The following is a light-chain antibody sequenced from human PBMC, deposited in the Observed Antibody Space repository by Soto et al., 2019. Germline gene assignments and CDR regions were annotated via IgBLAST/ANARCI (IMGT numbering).Light chain of an antibody. Sequence: DIVMTQSPATLPVSPGERATLSCRASQSVSSNLAWYQQKPGQAPRFLIYGASTMATGIPARFSGSGSGTEFTLTISSLQSEDFAVYYCQQYDNWPRTFGGGTKVEIK. CDR3: QQYDNWPRT. CDR2: GAS. J-gene: IGKJ4*01. V-gene: IGKV3-15*01. CDR1: QSVSSN.